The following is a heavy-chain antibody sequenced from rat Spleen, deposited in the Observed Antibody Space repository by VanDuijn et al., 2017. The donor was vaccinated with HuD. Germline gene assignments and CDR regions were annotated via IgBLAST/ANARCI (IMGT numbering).Heavy chain of an antibody. CDR2: ISTGGDNT. Sequence: EVQLVESGGGLVQPGRSLKLSCAASGFTFSNYHMAWVRQAPTKGLEWVASISTGGDNTYYRDSLKGRFTISRDNAQNTLYLQMSKLGSEDTAIYYCVREEFGVDYWGQGVMVTVSS. D-gene: IGHD4-3*01. CDR1: GFTFSNYH. J-gene: IGHJ2*01. CDR3: VREEFGVDY. V-gene: IGHV5S23*01.